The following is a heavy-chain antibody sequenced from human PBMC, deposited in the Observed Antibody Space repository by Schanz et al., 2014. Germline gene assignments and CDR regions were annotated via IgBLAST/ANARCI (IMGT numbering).Heavy chain of an antibody. CDR3: ARKTDSSGTGDY. Sequence: QVQLVESGGGMVQPGRSLRLSCAASGFTLSRYTMHWVRQAPGKGLEWVAVISSDGSNKYYAGSVKGRFTISRDGSKNTLYLQMNSLRAEDTAVYYCARKTDSSGTGDYWGQGTLVTVSS. CDR1: GFTLSRYT. V-gene: IGHV3-30*14. D-gene: IGHD6-19*01. J-gene: IGHJ4*02. CDR2: ISSDGSNK.